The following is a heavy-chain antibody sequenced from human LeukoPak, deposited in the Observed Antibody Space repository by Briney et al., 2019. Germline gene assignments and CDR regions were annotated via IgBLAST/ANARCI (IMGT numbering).Heavy chain of an antibody. V-gene: IGHV7-4-1*02. CDR3: PRGGDYYDSSGYLT. CDR2: INTNTRNP. CDR1: GYTFTSYA. Sequence: ASVKVSCKASGYTFTSYAMNWVRQAPGQGLKWMGWINTNTRNPTYAQGFTGRFVFSLATSVSTASLQSSSRKPEDPAGYYFPRGGDYYDSSGYLTWGQGTLVTVSS. J-gene: IGHJ5*02. D-gene: IGHD3-22*01.